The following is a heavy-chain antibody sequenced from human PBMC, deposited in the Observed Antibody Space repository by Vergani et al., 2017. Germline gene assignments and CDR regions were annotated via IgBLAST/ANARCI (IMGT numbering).Heavy chain of an antibody. D-gene: IGHD6-13*01. Sequence: QVQLVESGGGVVQPGRSLRLSCAASGFTFSSYGMHWVRQAPGKGLEWVAVIWYDGSNKYYADSVKGRFTISRDNSKNTLYLQMNSLRAEDTAVDYCARDAGTGSAYFDYWGQGTLVTVSS. CDR2: IWYDGSNK. CDR3: ARDAGTGSAYFDY. CDR1: GFTFSSYG. J-gene: IGHJ4*02. V-gene: IGHV3-33*01.